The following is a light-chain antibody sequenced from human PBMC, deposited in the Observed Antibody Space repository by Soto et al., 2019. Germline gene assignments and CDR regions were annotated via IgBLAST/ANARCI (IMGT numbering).Light chain of an antibody. CDR3: SSYTSSNFYV. Sequence: ALTQPASVSGSPGQSITISCTGTSSDVDGYNYVSWYQQHPGKAPKLMIYEVSNRPSGVSNRFSGSKSGNTASLTISGLQAEDEADYYCSSYTSSNFYVFGTGTKVTVL. CDR2: EVS. CDR1: SSDVDGYNY. V-gene: IGLV2-14*01. J-gene: IGLJ1*01.